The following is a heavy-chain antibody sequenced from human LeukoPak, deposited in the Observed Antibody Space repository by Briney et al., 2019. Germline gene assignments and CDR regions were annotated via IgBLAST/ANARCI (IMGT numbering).Heavy chain of an antibody. CDR3: ARQTGSGLFILP. J-gene: IGHJ4*02. V-gene: IGHV4-34*01. Sequence: SETLSLTCAVYGGSFSGYYWSWIRQPPGKGLEWIGEINHSGSTNYNPSLKSRVTISVDTSKNQFSLKLSSVTAADTVVYYCARQTGSGLFILPGGQGTLVTVSS. CDR1: GGSFSGYY. D-gene: IGHD3/OR15-3a*01. CDR2: INHSGST.